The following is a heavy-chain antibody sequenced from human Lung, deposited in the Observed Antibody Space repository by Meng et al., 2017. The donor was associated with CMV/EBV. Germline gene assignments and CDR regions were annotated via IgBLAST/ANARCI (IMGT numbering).Heavy chain of an antibody. CDR2: MNPNSGNT. CDR3: ARGYCSGGSCPVFDP. Sequence: AEVKKPGASVKVSCRAFGYTFTSYDINWVRQATGQGLEWMGWMNPNSGNTGYAQKFQGRVTMTRNTSISTAYMELSSLRSEDTAVYYCARGYCSGGSCPVFDPWGQGTLVTVSS. V-gene: IGHV1-8*01. CDR1: GYTFTSYD. J-gene: IGHJ5*02. D-gene: IGHD2-15*01.